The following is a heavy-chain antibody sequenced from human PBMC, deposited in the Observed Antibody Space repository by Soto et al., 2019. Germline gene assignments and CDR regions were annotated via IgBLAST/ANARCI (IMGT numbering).Heavy chain of an antibody. J-gene: IGHJ5*02. Sequence: GGSLRLSCAASGFIFDNYAMHWVRQAPDKGLEWVAVVSYDGSTNYYADSVKGRFTISRDNSKNTLYLQMNSLRDEDTAVYYCARDFRAGAGLNWSDPRGQGTLVTFSS. CDR3: ARDFRAGAGLNWSDP. CDR2: VSYDGSTN. D-gene: IGHD6-13*01. V-gene: IGHV3-30-3*01. CDR1: GFIFDNYA.